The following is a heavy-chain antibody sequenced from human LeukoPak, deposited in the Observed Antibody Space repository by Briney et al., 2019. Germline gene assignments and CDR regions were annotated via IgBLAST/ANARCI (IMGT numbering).Heavy chain of an antibody. CDR2: IYHSGTTYSGST. CDR1: GASMSNYY. J-gene: IGHJ4*02. CDR3: ARHRGSSGYYSHYFDY. Sequence: SETLSLTCNVSGASMSNYYWVWIRQPPGKGLEWIGSIYHSGTTYSGSTYYNPSLKSRVTISVDTSKNQFSLKLSSVTAADTAVYYCARHRGSSGYYSHYFDYWGQGTLVTVSS. D-gene: IGHD3-22*01. V-gene: IGHV4-39*01.